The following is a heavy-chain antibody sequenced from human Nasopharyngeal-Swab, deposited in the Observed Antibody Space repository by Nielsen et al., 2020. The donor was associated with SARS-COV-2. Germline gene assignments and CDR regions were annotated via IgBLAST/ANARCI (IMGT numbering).Heavy chain of an antibody. CDR2: IYYSGST. CDR1: GGSISSGGYY. V-gene: IGHV4-31*03. J-gene: IGHJ6*02. Sequence: PTLSCTVSGGSISSGGYYWSRIRQHTGKGLEWIGYIYYSGSTYYNPSLKSRVTISVDTTKNQFSLKLGSGTAADTAVYYCARENYYYYGMDVWGQGTTVTVSS. CDR3: ARENYYYYGMDV.